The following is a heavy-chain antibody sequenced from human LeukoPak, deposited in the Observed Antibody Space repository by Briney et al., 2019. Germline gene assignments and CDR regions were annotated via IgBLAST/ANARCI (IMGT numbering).Heavy chain of an antibody. CDR3: AKEAVTGGSLDY. CDR2: ISKFDGHT. J-gene: IGHJ4*02. Sequence: PGGSLTLPCRASEFTYHHYGILWVRQAPGKGPEWVSFISKFDGHTNYADSVRGRFIISRDNPKNTLYLEMNSLRAEDTAIYYRAKEAVTGGSLDYWGQGTRVTVSS. D-gene: IGHD2-15*01. CDR1: EFTYHHYG. V-gene: IGHV3-23*01.